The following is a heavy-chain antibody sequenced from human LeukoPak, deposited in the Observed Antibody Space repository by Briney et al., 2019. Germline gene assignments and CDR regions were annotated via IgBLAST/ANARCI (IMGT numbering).Heavy chain of an antibody. D-gene: IGHD1-26*01. V-gene: IGHV5-51*01. Sequence: GESLKISRKGSGYSFNSYWIGWVRQMPGKGLQGMGLVYPSDSDTRYSPSSQGQVTMSVDKSINTAYLQWSSLEASDTAMYYCARRSAGDYFDHWGQGTLVTVSS. CDR3: ARRSAGDYFDH. CDR1: GYSFNSYW. CDR2: VYPSDSDT. J-gene: IGHJ4*02.